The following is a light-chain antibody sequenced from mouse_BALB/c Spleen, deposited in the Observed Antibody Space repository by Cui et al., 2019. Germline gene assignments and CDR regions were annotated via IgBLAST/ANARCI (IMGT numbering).Light chain of an antibody. CDR1: QSLLNSGYQKHY. CDR3: QNDYSYPT. J-gene: IGKJ2*01. Sequence: DIVMTQSPSSLTVTAGEKVTMSCKSSQSLLNSGYQKHYLTWYQQKPGQPPKRLIYWASTRESGVPDRFTGSGSGTDFTLTISSVQAEDLAVYYCQNDYSYPTFGGGTKLEIK. CDR2: WAS. V-gene: IGKV8-19*01.